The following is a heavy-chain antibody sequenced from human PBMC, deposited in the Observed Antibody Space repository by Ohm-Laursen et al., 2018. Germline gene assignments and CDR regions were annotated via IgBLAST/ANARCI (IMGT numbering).Heavy chain of an antibody. Sequence: SLRLSCSASGFIFDDYAMHWVRQAPGKGLEWVSGISWNSGTIAYADSVKGRFTISRDNAKNSLYLQMNSLRAEDTALYYCAKQWLLNYYGMDVWGQGTTVTVSS. J-gene: IGHJ6*02. CDR1: GFIFDDYA. CDR2: ISWNSGTI. D-gene: IGHD6-19*01. V-gene: IGHV3-9*01. CDR3: AKQWLLNYYGMDV.